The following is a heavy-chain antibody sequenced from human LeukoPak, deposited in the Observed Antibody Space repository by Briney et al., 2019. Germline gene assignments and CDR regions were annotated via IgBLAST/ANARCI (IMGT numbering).Heavy chain of an antibody. CDR1: GGSFRGYY. Sequence: SETLSLTYPVYGGSFRGYYWSSIHQPPGKGLECIGEIIHSGSTNYNPSRKNRVTISVDTSKNQFSLKLSSVTAADTAVYYGARVRGGDYPTRGGHNWFDPWGQGTLVTVSS. CDR2: IIHSGST. CDR3: ARVRGGDYPTRGGHNWFDP. V-gene: IGHV4-34*12. J-gene: IGHJ5*02. D-gene: IGHD2-21*01.